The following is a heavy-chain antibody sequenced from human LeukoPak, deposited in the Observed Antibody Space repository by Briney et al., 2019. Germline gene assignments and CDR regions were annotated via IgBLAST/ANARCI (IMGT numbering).Heavy chain of an antibody. CDR2: IIPIFGTA. D-gene: IGHD1-26*01. J-gene: IGHJ6*03. CDR1: GGTFSSYA. CDR3: ARGLSGSYYSYYYYMDV. Sequence: SVKVSCKASGGTFSSYAISWARQAPGQGLEWMGGIIPIFGTANYAQKFQGRVTITADESTSTAYMELSSLRSEDTAVYYCARGLSGSYYSYYYYMDVWGKGTTVTVSS. V-gene: IGHV1-69*13.